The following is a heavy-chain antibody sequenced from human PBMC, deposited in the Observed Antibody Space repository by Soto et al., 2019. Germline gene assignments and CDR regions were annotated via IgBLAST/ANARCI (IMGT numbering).Heavy chain of an antibody. CDR3: AKGRDYGGNYRDY. D-gene: IGHD4-17*01. J-gene: IGHJ4*02. Sequence: EVQLLESGGGLVQPGGSLRLSCAASGFTFSSYAMSWVRQASGKGLEWVSAISGSGGTTYTYYADSVKGRFTISRDNSQNTLYLHMNSLRAEDTAVYYCAKGRDYGGNYRDYWGQGTLVTVSS. CDR1: GFTFSSYA. CDR2: ISGSGGTTYT. V-gene: IGHV3-23*01.